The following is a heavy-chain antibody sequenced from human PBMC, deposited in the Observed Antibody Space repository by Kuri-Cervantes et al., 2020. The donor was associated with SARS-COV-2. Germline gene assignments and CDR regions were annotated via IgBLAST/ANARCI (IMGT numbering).Heavy chain of an antibody. D-gene: IGHD2-2*01. Sequence: GSLRLSCTVSGGSISSYYWSWIRQPAGKGLEWIGRIYTSGSTSYNPSLKSRVTMSVDTSKNQFSLKLSSVTAADTAVYYCARVVPAADEGLYYYYMDVWGKGTTVTVSS. CDR1: GGSISSYY. V-gene: IGHV4-4*07. J-gene: IGHJ6*03. CDR3: ARVVPAADEGLYYYYMDV. CDR2: IYTSGST.